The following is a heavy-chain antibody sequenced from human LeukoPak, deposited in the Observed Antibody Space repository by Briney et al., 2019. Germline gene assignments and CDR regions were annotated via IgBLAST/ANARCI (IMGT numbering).Heavy chain of an antibody. D-gene: IGHD1-26*01. CDR3: ARRWSGSFSYDY. CDR1: GFTFSTYA. Sequence: GGSLRLSCAASGFTFSTYAMHWVRQSPGKGLEYVSAISGNGAGTYYADSVKGRFTISRDNSKNTLYLQMGSLRTEDMAVYYCARRWSGSFSYDYWGQGTQVTVSS. J-gene: IGHJ4*02. CDR2: ISGNGAGT. V-gene: IGHV3-64*02.